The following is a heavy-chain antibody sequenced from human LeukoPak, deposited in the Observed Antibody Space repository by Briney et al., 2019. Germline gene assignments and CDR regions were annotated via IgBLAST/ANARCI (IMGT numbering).Heavy chain of an antibody. D-gene: IGHD5-18*01. CDR3: AIHDTSKGMDV. CDR2: IYPGDSAT. J-gene: IGHJ6*02. Sequence: GESLKISCKGSGYSFTKYWIAWVRQMPGKGLELMGIIYPGDSATRYSPSFQGQVTISVDKSISTAYLQWSSLKASDTAMYYCAIHDTSKGMDVWGQGTTVTVSS. V-gene: IGHV5-51*01. CDR1: GYSFTKYW.